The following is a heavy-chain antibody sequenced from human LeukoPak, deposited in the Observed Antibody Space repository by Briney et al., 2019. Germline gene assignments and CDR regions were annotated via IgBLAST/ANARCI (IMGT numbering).Heavy chain of an antibody. V-gene: IGHV3-30*04. J-gene: IGHJ4*02. D-gene: IGHD3-22*01. CDR1: GFTFSSYA. CDR3: ARGGYYYDSSGYYADY. CDR2: ISYDGSNK. Sequence: GGSLRLSCAASGFTFSSYAMHWVRQAPGKGLEWVAVISYDGSNKYYADSVKGRFTISRDNSKNTLYLQMNSLRAEDTAVYYCARGGYYYDSSGYYADYWGQGTLVTVSS.